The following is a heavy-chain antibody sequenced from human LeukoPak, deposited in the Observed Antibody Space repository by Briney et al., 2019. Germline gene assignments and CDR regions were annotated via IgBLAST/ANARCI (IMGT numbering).Heavy chain of an antibody. CDR1: RFPLSTSAMG. Sequence: SGPTLMKPTQTLTLPCPFSRFPLSTSAMGVAWIRQPPGKALEWLALIYWNEDTRYSPSLKSRLTITKDTSKNQVFLTMTNMDPVDTATYYCAPAAGGSSAWFDLWCQGTLVTVSS. CDR2: IYWNEDT. V-gene: IGHV2-5*01. CDR3: APAAGGSSAWFDL. D-gene: IGHD3-10*01. J-gene: IGHJ5*02.